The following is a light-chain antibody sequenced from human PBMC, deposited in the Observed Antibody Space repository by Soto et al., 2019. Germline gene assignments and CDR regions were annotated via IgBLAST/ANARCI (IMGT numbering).Light chain of an antibody. CDR1: QSVSNTY. J-gene: IGKJ2*01. Sequence: EIVLTQSPGTLSLSPGERATPSCRASQSVSNTYLAWYQQKPGQAPRLLIYGASRRATGIPDRFSGSGSGTDFTLTISRLEPEDFAVYYCQQYGNSPGYTFGQGTKLEIK. CDR2: GAS. V-gene: IGKV3-20*01. CDR3: QQYGNSPGYT.